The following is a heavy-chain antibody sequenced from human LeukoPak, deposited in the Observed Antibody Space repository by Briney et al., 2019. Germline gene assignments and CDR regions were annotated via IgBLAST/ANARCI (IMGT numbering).Heavy chain of an antibody. CDR3: AGMGAADAFDI. CDR2: ISGSGGGT. J-gene: IGHJ3*02. Sequence: GRSLRLSCAASGFTFSSYAMSWVRQAPGKGLEWVSGISGSGGGTYYADSVKGRFTISRDNSKNTLYVQMNSMRAEDTAVYYCAGMGAADAFDIWGQGTMVTVSS. V-gene: IGHV3-23*01. CDR1: GFTFSSYA. D-gene: IGHD1-26*01.